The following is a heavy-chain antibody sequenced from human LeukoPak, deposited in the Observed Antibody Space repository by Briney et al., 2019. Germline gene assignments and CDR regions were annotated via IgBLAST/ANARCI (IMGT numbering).Heavy chain of an antibody. J-gene: IGHJ4*02. CDR3: AKLGTNYYDSSAKGYCFDY. D-gene: IGHD3-22*01. Sequence: ASVKVSCKASGYTFTSYGISWVRQAPGQGLEWMGWISAYNGNTNYAQKLQGRVTMTTDTSTSTAYMELRSLRSDDTAVYYCAKLGTNYYDSSAKGYCFDYWGQGTLVTVSS. CDR2: ISAYNGNT. CDR1: GYTFTSYG. V-gene: IGHV1-18*01.